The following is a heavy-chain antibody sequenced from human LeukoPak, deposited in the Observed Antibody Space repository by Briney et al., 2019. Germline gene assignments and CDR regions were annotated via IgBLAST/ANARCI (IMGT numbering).Heavy chain of an antibody. V-gene: IGHV3-66*04. D-gene: IGHD5-18*01. CDR2: IYPNGNT. CDR1: GFTVGSNY. J-gene: IGHJ4*02. Sequence: HPGGSLRLSCAASGFTVGSNYMNWVRQAPGKGLEWVSMIYPNGNTFYTDSVKGRFTISRDNSKNTLDLQMSSLRAEDTAVYYCARRGHGYGSPFDYWGQGTLVTVSS. CDR3: ARRGHGYGSPFDY.